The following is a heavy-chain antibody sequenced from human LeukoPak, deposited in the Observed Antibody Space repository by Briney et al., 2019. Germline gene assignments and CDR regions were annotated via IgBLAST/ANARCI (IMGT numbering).Heavy chain of an antibody. CDR3: ARKGRSYNWNYGANYFDY. Sequence: GGSLRLSCAASGFTFDDYGMSWVRQAPGKGLEWVSGINWNGGSTGYADSVKGRFTISRDNAKNSLYLQMNSLRAEDTALYYCARKGRSYNWNYGANYFDYWGQGTLVTVSS. CDR1: GFTFDDYG. J-gene: IGHJ4*02. D-gene: IGHD1-7*01. V-gene: IGHV3-20*04. CDR2: INWNGGST.